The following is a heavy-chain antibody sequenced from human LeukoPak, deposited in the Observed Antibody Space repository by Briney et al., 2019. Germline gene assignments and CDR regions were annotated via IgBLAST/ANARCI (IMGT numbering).Heavy chain of an antibody. V-gene: IGHV3-48*02. Sequence: GGSLRLSCAASGFTFSSHEMNWVRQAPGKGLEWVSYISSSSSTIYYADYVKGRFTISRDNAKNSLYLQMNSLRDEDTAVYYCARVKGHSRGTYSFDYWGQGTLVTVSS. D-gene: IGHD3-16*01. CDR2: ISSSSSTI. CDR1: GFTFSSHE. CDR3: ARVKGHSRGTYSFDY. J-gene: IGHJ4*02.